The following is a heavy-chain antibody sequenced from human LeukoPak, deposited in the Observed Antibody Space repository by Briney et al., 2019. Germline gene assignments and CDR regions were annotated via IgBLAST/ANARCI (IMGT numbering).Heavy chain of an antibody. Sequence: PSETLSPTCTVSGGSLNTYSWSWIRQPPGKGLEWIGFIYYSGSTNYTPSLKGRVTISVDTSKNQFSLKLSSATAADTAVYYCARNLIVVFNDAFDIWGQGTMVTVSS. V-gene: IGHV4-59*01. J-gene: IGHJ3*02. D-gene: IGHD3-22*01. CDR2: IYYSGST. CDR3: ARNLIVVFNDAFDI. CDR1: GGSLNTYS.